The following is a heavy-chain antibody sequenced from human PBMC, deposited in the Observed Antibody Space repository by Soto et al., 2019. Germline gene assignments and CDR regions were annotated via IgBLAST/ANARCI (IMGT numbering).Heavy chain of an antibody. Sequence: QVQLQQWGAGLLKPSETLSLTCAVYGGSFSGYYWSWIRQPPGKGLEWIGEINHSGSTNYNPSLKSRVTISVDTSKNQFSLKLSSVTAADTAVYYCARVGVRWAAAREEDYWGQGTLVTVSS. J-gene: IGHJ4*02. CDR1: GGSFSGYY. CDR2: INHSGST. D-gene: IGHD6-13*01. CDR3: ARVGVRWAAAREEDY. V-gene: IGHV4-34*01.